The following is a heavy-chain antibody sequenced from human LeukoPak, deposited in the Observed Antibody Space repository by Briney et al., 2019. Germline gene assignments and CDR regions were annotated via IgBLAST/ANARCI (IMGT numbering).Heavy chain of an antibody. J-gene: IGHJ5*02. Sequence: GGSLRLSCAASGFTFSSYGMNWVRQAPGKGLEWVSYISSSSSTIYYADSVKGRFTISRDNAKNSLYLQMNSLRAEDTAVYYCARISSSWYGNWFDPWGQGTLVTVSS. CDR1: GFTFSSYG. CDR3: ARISSSWYGNWFDP. CDR2: ISSSSSTI. D-gene: IGHD6-13*01. V-gene: IGHV3-48*01.